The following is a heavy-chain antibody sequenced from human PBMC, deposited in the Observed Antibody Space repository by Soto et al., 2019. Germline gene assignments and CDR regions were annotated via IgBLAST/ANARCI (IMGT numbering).Heavy chain of an antibody. J-gene: IGHJ6*02. Sequence: QVQLVESGGGVVQPGRALRLSCAASGFTFSNYDMYWVRQAPGKGLEWMAVISKDGSNKYYADSEKGRFTISRDNSKNXXYLHMNSLRAEDTAMYYCAILPYYAFWSGPVGMDVWGQGTTVTFSS. V-gene: IGHV3-30*03. CDR3: AILPYYAFWSGPVGMDV. D-gene: IGHD3-3*01. CDR1: GFTFSNYD. CDR2: ISKDGSNK.